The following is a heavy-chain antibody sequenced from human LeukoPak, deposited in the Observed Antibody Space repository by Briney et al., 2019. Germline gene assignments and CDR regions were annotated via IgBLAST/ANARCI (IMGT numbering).Heavy chain of an antibody. CDR2: IYPGDSDT. D-gene: IGHD3-10*01. J-gene: IGHJ4*02. V-gene: IGHV5-51*01. CDR3: ARHGYGSGSYYLIDY. Sequence: GESLKISCKGSGYSFTSYWIGWVRQMPGKGLEWMGIIYPGDSDTRYSPSFQGQVTISADKSISTAYLQWSSLKASDTAMYYCARHGYGSGSYYLIDYWGQGTLVTVSS. CDR1: GYSFTSYW.